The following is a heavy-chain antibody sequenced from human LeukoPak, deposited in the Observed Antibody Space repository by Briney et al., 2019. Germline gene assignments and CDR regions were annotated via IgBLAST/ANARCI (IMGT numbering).Heavy chain of an antibody. Sequence: PGGSLRLSCAASGFTFSSHAMGWVRQAPGKGLEWVSAIGDDVVSTYYAESMKGRFTISRDNSKNTLYLQMNSLRAEDTATYYCARDSPLLTVWGQGTLVTVSS. CDR3: ARDSPLLTV. V-gene: IGHV3-23*01. CDR1: GFTFSSHA. CDR2: IGDDVVST. D-gene: IGHD3-9*01. J-gene: IGHJ4*02.